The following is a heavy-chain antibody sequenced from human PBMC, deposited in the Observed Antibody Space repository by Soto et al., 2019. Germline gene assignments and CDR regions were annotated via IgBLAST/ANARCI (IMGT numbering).Heavy chain of an antibody. Sequence: QVQLVQSGAEEKKPGASVKVSCKASGYTFTSYAMHWVRQAPGQRLEWMGWINAGNGNTKYSQTFQGRVTITRDTSANTAYMELSSLRSEDTAVYYCARGTVVTHFDYWGQGTLVTVSS. J-gene: IGHJ4*02. V-gene: IGHV1-3*05. CDR2: INAGNGNT. D-gene: IGHD2-15*01. CDR1: GYTFTSYA. CDR3: ARGTVVTHFDY.